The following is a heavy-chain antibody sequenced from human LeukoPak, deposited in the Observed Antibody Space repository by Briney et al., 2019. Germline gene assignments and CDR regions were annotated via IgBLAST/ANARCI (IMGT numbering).Heavy chain of an antibody. J-gene: IGHJ4*02. CDR2: ISSSGSII. CDR3: GRDLDY. Sequence: SGGSLRLSCAASGFTFSSYEMNWVRQAPGKGLEWVSYISSSGSIIYYADSVKGRFTISRDNAKNSLYLQMSSLRAEDTAVYYCGRDLDYWGQGTLVTVSS. V-gene: IGHV3-48*03. CDR1: GFTFSSYE.